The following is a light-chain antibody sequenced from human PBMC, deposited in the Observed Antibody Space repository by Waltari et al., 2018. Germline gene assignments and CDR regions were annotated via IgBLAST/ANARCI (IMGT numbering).Light chain of an antibody. CDR2: DAS. J-gene: IGKJ4*01. CDR1: QNFSNY. CDR3: QQRLNWPVT. V-gene: IGKV3-11*01. Sequence: DIVLTRSPATLSLSPGERATLSCRASQNFSNYLAWYQQKPGQAPRLLIYDASKTFTGTPARFSGSGSGTDFTLTIGSLEPDDFAVYYCQQRLNWPVTFGGGTKVEIK.